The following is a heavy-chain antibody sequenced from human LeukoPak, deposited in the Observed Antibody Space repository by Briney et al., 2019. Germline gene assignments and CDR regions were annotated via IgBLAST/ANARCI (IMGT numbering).Heavy chain of an antibody. Sequence: SETLSLTCAVYGGSFSGYYWSWIRQPPGKGLEWIGEINHSGSTNYNPSLKSRVTISVDTSKNQFSLKLSSVTAADTAVYYCARDMSIAAAGNGNYYYYYMDVWGKGTTVTISS. D-gene: IGHD6-13*01. V-gene: IGHV4-34*01. J-gene: IGHJ6*03. CDR2: INHSGST. CDR3: ARDMSIAAAGNGNYYYYYMDV. CDR1: GGSFSGYY.